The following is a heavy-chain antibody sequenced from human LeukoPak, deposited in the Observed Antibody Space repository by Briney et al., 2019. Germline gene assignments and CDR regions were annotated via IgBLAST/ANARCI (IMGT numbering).Heavy chain of an antibody. Sequence: SETLSLTCAVYGGSFSGYYWSWIRQPPGKGLEWIGEINHSGSTNYNPSLKSRVTISVDTPKNQFPLKLSSVTAADTAVYYCARRGSAYYDFWSGYYQFDYWGQGTLVTVSS. J-gene: IGHJ4*02. V-gene: IGHV4-34*01. CDR3: ARRGSAYYDFWSGYYQFDY. D-gene: IGHD3-3*01. CDR2: INHSGST. CDR1: GGSFSGYY.